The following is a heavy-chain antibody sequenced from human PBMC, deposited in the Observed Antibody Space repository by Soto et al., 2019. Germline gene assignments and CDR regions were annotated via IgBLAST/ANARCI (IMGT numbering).Heavy chain of an antibody. CDR1: GGTFSSYA. CDR3: LAARYYYGMDV. D-gene: IGHD6-6*01. CDR2: IIPIFGTA. V-gene: IGHV1-69*13. Sequence: GASVKVSCKASGGTFSSYAISWVRQAPGQGLEWMGGIIPIFGTANYAQKFQGRVTITADESTSTAYMGLSSLRSEDTAVYYCLAARYYYGMDVWGQGTTVTVSS. J-gene: IGHJ6*02.